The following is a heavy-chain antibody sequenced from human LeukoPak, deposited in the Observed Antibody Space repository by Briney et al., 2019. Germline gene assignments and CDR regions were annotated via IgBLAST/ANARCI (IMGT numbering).Heavy chain of an antibody. V-gene: IGHV4-59*01. CDR1: GGSISSYY. D-gene: IGHD2-2*01. CDR2: IYYSGST. CDR3: ARGYCSSTSCPIRDYYYYMDV. J-gene: IGHJ6*03. Sequence: SETLSLTCTVSGGSISSYYWSWIRQPPGKGLEWMGYIYYSGSTNYNPSLKSRVTISVDTSKNQFSLKLSSVTAADTAVYYCARGYCSSTSCPIRDYYYYMDVWGKGTTVTVSS.